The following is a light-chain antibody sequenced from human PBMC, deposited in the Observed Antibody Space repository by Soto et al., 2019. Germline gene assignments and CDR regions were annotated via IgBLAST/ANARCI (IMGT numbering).Light chain of an antibody. Sequence: QSVLTQPPSVSAAPGQKVTISCSGSSSNIGGNSVSWYQQLPGTAPKLLIYDDNKRPSGIPDRFSGSKSGTSATLGITGFQTGDEADFYCQSYDSSLSGYVFGTGTKVTVL. CDR3: QSYDSSLSGYV. CDR1: SSNIGGNS. J-gene: IGLJ1*01. CDR2: DDN. V-gene: IGLV1-51*01.